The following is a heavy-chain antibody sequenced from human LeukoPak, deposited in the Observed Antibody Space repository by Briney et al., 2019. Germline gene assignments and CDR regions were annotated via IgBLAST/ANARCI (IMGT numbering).Heavy chain of an antibody. V-gene: IGHV3-23*01. CDR3: AKVSLNMVNDAFDI. CDR2: ISSTGGTT. D-gene: IGHD4/OR15-4a*01. Sequence: GGTLRLSCAASGITFSSYGMSWVRQAPGKGLEWVSSISSTGGTTYYADSVKGRFTISRDNSKNTLYLQMNSLRAEDTAMYYCAKVSLNMVNDAFDIWGQGTMVSVSS. J-gene: IGHJ3*02. CDR1: GITFSSYG.